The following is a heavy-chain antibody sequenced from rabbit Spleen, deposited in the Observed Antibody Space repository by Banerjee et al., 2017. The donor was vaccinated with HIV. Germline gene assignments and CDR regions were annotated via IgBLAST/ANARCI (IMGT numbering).Heavy chain of an antibody. J-gene: IGHJ6*01. CDR2: IYVGEGNT. CDR3: ARDSGTSFSSYGMDL. D-gene: IGHD8-1*01. V-gene: IGHV1S47*01. Sequence: QERLVESGGGLVKPEGSLTLSCKASGFDFRRYYLSWVRQAPGKGLEWIGIIYVGEGNTDYASWVNGRFTISSDNAQNTVDLQMSGLTAADTATYFCARDSGTSFSSYGMDLWGQGTLVTVS. CDR1: GFDFRRYY.